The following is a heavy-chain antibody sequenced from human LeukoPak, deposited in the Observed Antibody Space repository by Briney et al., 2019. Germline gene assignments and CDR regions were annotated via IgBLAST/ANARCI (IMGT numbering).Heavy chain of an antibody. Sequence: GGSLRLSCAASGFTFSGYAMHWVRQAPGKGLEWVAVISDDESNKYYTDSAKGRFTISRDNSRNTLYLQMNSLRAEDSALYYCARAGLAATHYYYYGMDVWGQGTTVTVSS. CDR1: GFTFSGYA. V-gene: IGHV3-30-3*01. D-gene: IGHD2-15*01. J-gene: IGHJ6*02. CDR3: ARAGLAATHYYYYGMDV. CDR2: ISDDESNK.